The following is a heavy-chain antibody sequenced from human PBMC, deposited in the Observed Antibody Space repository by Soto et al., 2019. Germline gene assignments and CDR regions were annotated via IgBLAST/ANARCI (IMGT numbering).Heavy chain of an antibody. V-gene: IGHV3-30*18. CDR2: ISYDGSNK. CDR1: GFTFSSYG. D-gene: IGHD6-13*01. J-gene: IGHJ4*02. CDR3: AKDIGSSWYDY. Sequence: QVQLVESGGGVVQPGRSLRLSCAASGFTFSSYGMHWVRQAPGKGLEWVAVISYDGSNKYYEDSVKGRFTISRDNSKNTLYLQMNSMRAEDTAVYYCAKDIGSSWYDYWGQGTLVTVSS.